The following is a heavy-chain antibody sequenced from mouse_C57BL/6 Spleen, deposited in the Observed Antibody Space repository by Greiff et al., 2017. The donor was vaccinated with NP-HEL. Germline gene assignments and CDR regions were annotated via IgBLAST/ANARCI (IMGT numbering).Heavy chain of an antibody. J-gene: IGHJ4*01. Sequence: EVQLQQSGPELVKPGASVKISCKASGYTFTDYYMNWVKQSHGKSLEWIGDINPNNGGTRYNQKFKGKATLTVDKSSSTAYMELRSLTSEDSAVYYCARRAYYDAMDYWGQGTSVTVSS. V-gene: IGHV1-26*01. CDR2: INPNNGGT. D-gene: IGHD2-10*01. CDR1: GYTFTDYY. CDR3: ARRAYYDAMDY.